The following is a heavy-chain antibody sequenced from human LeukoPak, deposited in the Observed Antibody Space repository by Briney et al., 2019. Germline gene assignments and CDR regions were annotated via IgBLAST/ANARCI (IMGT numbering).Heavy chain of an antibody. CDR3: ARGRYLTTGGGAAAGFLDY. D-gene: IGHD6-13*01. Sequence: PSETLSLTCGVDGGSFSGYYWNWIRQPPGKGLEWIGEINHSGSTNYNPSLKRRVTISVDTSQNQFSVRLGSVTAADTAVYYCARGRYLTTGGGAAAGFLDYWGQGTLVTVSS. J-gene: IGHJ4*02. V-gene: IGHV4-34*01. CDR2: INHSGST. CDR1: GGSFSGYY.